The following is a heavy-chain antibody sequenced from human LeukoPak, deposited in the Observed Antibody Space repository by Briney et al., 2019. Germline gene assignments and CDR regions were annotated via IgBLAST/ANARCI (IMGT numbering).Heavy chain of an antibody. J-gene: IGHJ6*03. V-gene: IGHV1-18*04. Sequence: ASVKVSCKASGFALYKYNIVWVRQAPGQGLEWVGWITAFNGNTNYGQKVQGRVTMTTDTSTSTSYMELRNLRSDDTAVYYCARNTYGYKFSMDVWGKGTTVIISS. D-gene: IGHD5-24*01. CDR3: ARNTYGYKFSMDV. CDR1: GFALYKYN. CDR2: ITAFNGNT.